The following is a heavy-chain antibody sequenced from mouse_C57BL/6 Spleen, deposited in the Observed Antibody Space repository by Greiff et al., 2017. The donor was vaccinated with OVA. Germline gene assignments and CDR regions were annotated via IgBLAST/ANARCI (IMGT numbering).Heavy chain of an antibody. Sequence: VQLQQSGPELVKPGASVKISCKASGYTFTDYYMNWVKQSHGKSLEWIGDINPNNGGTSYNQKFKGKATLTVDKSSSTAYMELRSLTSEDSAVYYCARLDGNFPYFDYWGQGTTLTVSS. CDR1: GYTFTDYY. CDR2: INPNNGGT. J-gene: IGHJ2*01. D-gene: IGHD2-1*01. CDR3: ARLDGNFPYFDY. V-gene: IGHV1-26*01.